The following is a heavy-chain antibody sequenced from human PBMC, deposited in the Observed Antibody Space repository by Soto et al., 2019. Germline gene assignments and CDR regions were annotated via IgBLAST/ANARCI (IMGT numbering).Heavy chain of an antibody. D-gene: IGHD2-8*01. CDR2: ISSSSSYT. CDR3: ARDGKDSGSGYANGGFDP. J-gene: IGHJ5*02. V-gene: IGHV3-11*05. Sequence: PGGSLRLSCAASGFTFSDYYMSWIRQAPGKGLEWVSYISSSSSYTNYADSVKGRFTISRDNAKNSLYLQMNSLRADDTALYYCARDGKDSGSGYANGGFDPWGQGTLVTVSS. CDR1: GFTFSDYY.